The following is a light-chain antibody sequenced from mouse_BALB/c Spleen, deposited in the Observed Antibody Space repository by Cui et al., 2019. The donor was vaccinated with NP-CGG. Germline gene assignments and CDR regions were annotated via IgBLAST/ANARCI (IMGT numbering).Light chain of an antibody. CDR3: ALWYSNHWV. V-gene: IGLV1*01. CDR2: GTN. J-gene: IGLJ1*01. Sequence: QAVVTQESALTTSPGETVTLTCSSSTGAVTRNNYANWVQEKPDHLFTGLIGGTNNRAPGVPARFSGSLIGDKAALIITGTQTEDEAIYFCALWYSNHWVFGGGTKLTVL. CDR1: TGAVTRNNY.